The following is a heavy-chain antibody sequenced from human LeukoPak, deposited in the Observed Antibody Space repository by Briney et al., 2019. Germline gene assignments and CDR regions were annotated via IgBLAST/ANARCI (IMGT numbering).Heavy chain of an antibody. Sequence: GGSLRLSCAASGFSFSSYWMHRVRQAPGKGLVWVSHINTDGTRTSYADSVKGRFTISRDNAKNTLSLQMDSLGTEDTAIYYCARELGVGVIGGAFDMWGQGTMVTVSS. CDR2: INTDGTRT. CDR1: GFSFSSYW. D-gene: IGHD3-22*01. CDR3: ARELGVGVIGGAFDM. J-gene: IGHJ3*02. V-gene: IGHV3-74*01.